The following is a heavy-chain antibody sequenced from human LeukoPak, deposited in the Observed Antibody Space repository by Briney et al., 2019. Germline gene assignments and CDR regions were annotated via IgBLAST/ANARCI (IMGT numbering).Heavy chain of an antibody. CDR2: IKQDGSEQ. CDR1: GFTFSVYW. CDR3: AKGPYIAARPDDAFDI. Sequence: GGSLRLSCATSGFTFSVYWMSWVRQAPGKGLEWVANIKQDGSEQYYADSVKGRFTISRDNSKNTLYLQMNSLRAEDTAVYYCAKGPYIAARPDDAFDIWGQGTMVTVSS. J-gene: IGHJ3*02. D-gene: IGHD6-6*01. V-gene: IGHV3-7*01.